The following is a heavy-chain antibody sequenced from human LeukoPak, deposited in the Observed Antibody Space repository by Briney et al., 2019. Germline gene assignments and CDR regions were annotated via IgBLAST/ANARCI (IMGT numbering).Heavy chain of an antibody. CDR3: ARAGAYSSSSPAGL. J-gene: IGHJ4*02. Sequence: GGSLRLSCAASGFTFSSYEMNWVRQAPGKGLEWVSYISSSGSTIYYADSVKGRFTISRDNAKNSLYLQMNGLRAEDTAVYYCARAGAYSSSSPAGLWGQGTLVTVSS. CDR2: ISSSGSTI. D-gene: IGHD6-6*01. V-gene: IGHV3-48*03. CDR1: GFTFSSYE.